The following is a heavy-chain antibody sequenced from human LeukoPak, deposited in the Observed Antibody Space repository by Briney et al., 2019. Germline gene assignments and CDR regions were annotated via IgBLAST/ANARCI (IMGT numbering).Heavy chain of an antibody. D-gene: IGHD2-2*01. Sequence: PGGSLRLSCAASGFTFSSYAMSWVRQAPGKGLEWVSAISGSGGSTYYADSVKGRFTISRDNSKNTLYLQMNSLRAEDTAVYYCATERGPSKGCSSTSCHKNNDYWGQGTLVTVSS. CDR1: GFTFSSYA. V-gene: IGHV3-23*01. J-gene: IGHJ4*02. CDR2: ISGSGGST. CDR3: ATERGPSKGCSSTSCHKNNDY.